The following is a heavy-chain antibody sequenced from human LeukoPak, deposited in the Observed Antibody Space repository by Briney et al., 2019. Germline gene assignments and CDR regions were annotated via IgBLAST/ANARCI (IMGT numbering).Heavy chain of an antibody. J-gene: IGHJ4*02. D-gene: IGHD3-16*01. CDR2: ISPSGGIT. Sequence: PGGTLRLSCAASGFTFSSHGMNWVRQAPGKGLEWVSGISPSGGITYYADSVKGRFTISRDNSKNTLYLQMNSLRAEDTAVYYCAKLPHNYDGPFDYWGQGTLVTVSS. CDR1: GFTFSSHG. CDR3: AKLPHNYDGPFDY. V-gene: IGHV3-23*01.